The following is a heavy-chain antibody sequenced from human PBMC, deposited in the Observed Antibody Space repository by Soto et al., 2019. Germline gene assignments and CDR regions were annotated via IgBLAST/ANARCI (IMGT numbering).Heavy chain of an antibody. J-gene: IGHJ6*02. Sequence: QVQVVESGGGVVQTGRSLRLSCAASGFTFSSYAMHWVRQAPGKGLEWVAVISYDGSNKYYADSVKGRFTISRDTSKNTLYLQMNSLRAEDTAVYYCAREAPDYNLSPGMDVWGQGTTVTVSS. CDR2: ISYDGSNK. CDR3: AREAPDYNLSPGMDV. V-gene: IGHV3-30-3*01. D-gene: IGHD4-4*01. CDR1: GFTFSSYA.